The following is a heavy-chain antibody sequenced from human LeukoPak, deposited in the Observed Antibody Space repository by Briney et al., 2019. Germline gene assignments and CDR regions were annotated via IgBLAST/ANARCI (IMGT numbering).Heavy chain of an antibody. CDR2: ISSNGDNT. V-gene: IGHV3-64D*06. Sequence: GGSLRLSCSVSGFTFSTSVMHWVRQAPGKGLEYVSAISSNGDNTYYADSVKGRFTISRDNSKNTLYLQMSSLSAGDSAVYYCGRGTGFWGQGTLVNVFS. J-gene: IGHJ4*02. CDR1: GFTFSTSV. CDR3: GRGTGF.